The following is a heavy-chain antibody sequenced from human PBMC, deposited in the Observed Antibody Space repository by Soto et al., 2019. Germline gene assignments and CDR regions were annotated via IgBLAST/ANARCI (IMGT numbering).Heavy chain of an antibody. D-gene: IGHD3-16*01. V-gene: IGHV1-69*01. CDR3: ARDFGGGSFNYFDY. J-gene: IGHJ4*02. CDR2: IIPIFGTA. Sequence: QVQLVQSGAEVKKPGSSVKVSCKASGGTFSSYAISWVRQAPGQWLEWMGGIIPIFGTANYAQKFQGRVTITADESTSTAYMELSSLRSEDTAVYYCARDFGGGSFNYFDYWGQGTLVTVSS. CDR1: GGTFSSYA.